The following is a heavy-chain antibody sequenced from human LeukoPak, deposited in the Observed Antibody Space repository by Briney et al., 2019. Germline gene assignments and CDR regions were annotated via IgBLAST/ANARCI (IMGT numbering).Heavy chain of an antibody. J-gene: IGHJ3*02. CDR1: GFTFSTHA. V-gene: IGHV3-23*01. CDR2: ITDSGDNT. D-gene: IGHD1-26*01. Sequence: LAGGSLRLSCAASGFTFSTHAMSWVRQAPGKGLEWVSSITDSGDNTYYADSVKGRFTISRDNSKNTLYLQMNSLRAEDTAVYYCAKGSVGIHAFDIWGQGTMVTVSS. CDR3: AKGSVGIHAFDI.